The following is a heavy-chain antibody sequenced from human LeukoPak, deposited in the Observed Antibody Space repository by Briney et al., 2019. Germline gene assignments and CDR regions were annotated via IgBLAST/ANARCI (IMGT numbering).Heavy chain of an antibody. CDR3: AREVAAAGPKFFDY. J-gene: IGHJ4*02. V-gene: IGHV4-34*01. CDR1: GGSFSGYY. Sequence: PSETLSLTCAVYGGSFSGYYWSWIRQPPGKGLEWIGEINHSGSTNYNPSLKSRVTISVDTSKNQFSLKLSSVTAADTAVYYCAREVAAAGPKFFDYWGQGTLVTVSS. D-gene: IGHD6-13*01. CDR2: INHSGST.